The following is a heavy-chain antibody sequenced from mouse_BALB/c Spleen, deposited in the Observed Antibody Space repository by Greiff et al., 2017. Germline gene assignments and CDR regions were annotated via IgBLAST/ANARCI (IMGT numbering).Heavy chain of an antibody. D-gene: IGHD1-1*01. CDR1: GFSLTSYG. J-gene: IGHJ3*01. Sequence: VQRVESGPGLVAPSQSLSITCTVSGFSLTSYGVHWVRQPPGKGLEWLGVIWAGGSTNYNSALMSRLSISKDNSKSQVFLKMNSLQTDDTAMYSGARDHYYYGSSLFAYGGKGTRVTVSA. CDR2: IWAGGST. CDR3: ARDHYYYGSSLFAY. V-gene: IGHV2-9*02.